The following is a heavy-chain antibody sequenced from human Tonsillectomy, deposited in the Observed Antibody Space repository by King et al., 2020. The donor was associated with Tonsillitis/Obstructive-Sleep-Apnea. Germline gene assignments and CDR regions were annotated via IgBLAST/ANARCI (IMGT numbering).Heavy chain of an antibody. Sequence: QLVQSGAEVKKPGASVKVSCKVSGNTLSELSMHWVRQAPGKGLEWMGGFDPEDGEPIYAQRFQGRVTMTEDTSTDTVYMDLSSLRSEDTAVYYCTTVYCSRTSCYKDWVDPWGQGTLVTVSS. J-gene: IGHJ5*02. D-gene: IGHD2-2*02. CDR3: TTVYCSRTSCYKDWVDP. CDR1: GNTLSELS. CDR2: FDPEDGEP. V-gene: IGHV1-24*01.